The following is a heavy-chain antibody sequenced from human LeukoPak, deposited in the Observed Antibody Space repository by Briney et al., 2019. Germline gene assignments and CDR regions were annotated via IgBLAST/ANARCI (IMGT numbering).Heavy chain of an antibody. J-gene: IGHJ4*02. Sequence: SETLSLTCAVYGGSFSGYYWSWIRQPPGKGLEWIGEINHSGSTNYNPSLKSRVTISVDTSKNQFSLKLSSVTAADTAVYYCSTTSGADLFDYWGQGTLVTVSS. CDR1: GGSFSGYY. V-gene: IGHV4-34*03. CDR2: INHSGST. D-gene: IGHD1-26*01. CDR3: STTSGADLFDY.